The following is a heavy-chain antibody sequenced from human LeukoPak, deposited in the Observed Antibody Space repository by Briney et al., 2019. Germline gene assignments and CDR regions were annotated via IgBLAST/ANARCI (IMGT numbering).Heavy chain of an antibody. CDR1: GFTFDDYA. Sequence: GGSLRLSCAASGFTFDDYAMQWVRHAPGKGLEWVSGISWNSGSIGYADSVKGRFTISRDNAKNSLYLQMNSLRAEDTALYYCAKDTSYSSSWLDYWGQGTLVTVSS. CDR3: AKDTSYSSSWLDY. V-gene: IGHV3-9*01. D-gene: IGHD6-13*01. CDR2: ISWNSGSI. J-gene: IGHJ4*02.